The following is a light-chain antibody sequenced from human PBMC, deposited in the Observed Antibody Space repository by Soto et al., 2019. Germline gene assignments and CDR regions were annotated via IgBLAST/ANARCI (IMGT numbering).Light chain of an antibody. CDR1: SSNIGSNT. CDR2: CNN. J-gene: IGLJ2*01. CDR3: AAWDSSLNAHLL. Sequence: QSVLTQPPSASGTPGQRVTISCSGSSSNIGSNTENWYQQLPGTAPKLLIYCNNQRPSGVPDRFSGSKSGTSASLAISALQSEDEADYYCAAWDSSLNAHLLFGGGTKLTVL. V-gene: IGLV1-44*01.